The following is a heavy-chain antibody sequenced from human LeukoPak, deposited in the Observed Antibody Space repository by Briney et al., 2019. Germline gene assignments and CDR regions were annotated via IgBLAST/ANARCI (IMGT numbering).Heavy chain of an antibody. Sequence: PSQTLSLTCTVSGGSISSGGYYWSWIRQHPGKGLEWIGYIYYSGGTYYNPSLKSRVTISVDTSKNQFSLKLSSVTAADTAVYYCARGNYDYVWGSYRYYFDYWGQGTLVTVSS. CDR2: IYYSGGT. V-gene: IGHV4-31*03. J-gene: IGHJ4*02. D-gene: IGHD3-16*02. CDR3: ARGNYDYVWGSYRYYFDY. CDR1: GGSISSGGYY.